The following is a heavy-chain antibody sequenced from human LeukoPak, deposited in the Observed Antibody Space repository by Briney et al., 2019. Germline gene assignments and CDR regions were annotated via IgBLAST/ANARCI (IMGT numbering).Heavy chain of an antibody. CDR3: ARGRGGA. J-gene: IGHJ4*02. CDR2: INHSGST. Sequence: PSETLSLTCTVSGGSISSSSYYWSWIRQPPGKGLEWIGEINHSGSTNYNPSRKSRVTISVDTSKNQSSLKLSSVTAADTAVYYCARGRGGAWGQGTLVTVSS. CDR1: GGSISSSSYY. V-gene: IGHV4-39*07. D-gene: IGHD2-21*01.